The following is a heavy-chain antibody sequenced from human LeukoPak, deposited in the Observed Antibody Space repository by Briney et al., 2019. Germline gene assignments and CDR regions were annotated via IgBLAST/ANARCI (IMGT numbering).Heavy chain of an antibody. CDR2: IYYSGST. CDR1: GGSISSSSYY. V-gene: IGHV4-39*01. CDR3: ARLRPPSTGFSGLPNWFDP. D-gene: IGHD5/OR15-5a*01. Sequence: SETLCLTCTVSGGSISSSSYYWGWIRQPPGKGLEWIGSIYYSGSTYYNPSLKSRVTISVDTSKNQFSLKLSSVTAADTAVYYCARLRPPSTGFSGLPNWFDPWGQGTLVTVSS. J-gene: IGHJ5*02.